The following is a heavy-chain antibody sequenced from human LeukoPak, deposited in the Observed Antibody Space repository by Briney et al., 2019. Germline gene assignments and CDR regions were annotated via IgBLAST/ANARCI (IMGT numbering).Heavy chain of an antibody. CDR3: ARGSSGWSFDY. CDR1: GGSFSGYY. CDR2: INHSGST. J-gene: IGHJ4*02. Sequence: SETLSLTCAVYGGSFSGYYWSWIRQPPGKGLEWIGEINHSGSTNYNPSLKSRVTISVDTSKDQFSLKLSSVTAADTAVYYCARGSSGWSFDYWGQGTLVTVSS. D-gene: IGHD6-19*01. V-gene: IGHV4-34*01.